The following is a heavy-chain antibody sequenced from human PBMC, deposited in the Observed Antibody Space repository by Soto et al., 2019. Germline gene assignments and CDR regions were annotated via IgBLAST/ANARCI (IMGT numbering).Heavy chain of an antibody. J-gene: IGHJ3*02. CDR1: GGSISSGGFS. Sequence: QMQLQESGSGLVKPSQTLSLTCAVSGGSISSGGFSWSWFRQTPGKGLEGIGYIYHRGSTYYNPSLKGRGIISVDRSKNQFSLKLTSVTAADTAVYYCARSYCGGDCYSDFDAFDIWGQGTLVTVSS. V-gene: IGHV4-30-2*01. CDR2: IYHRGST. CDR3: ARSYCGGDCYSDFDAFDI. D-gene: IGHD2-21*02.